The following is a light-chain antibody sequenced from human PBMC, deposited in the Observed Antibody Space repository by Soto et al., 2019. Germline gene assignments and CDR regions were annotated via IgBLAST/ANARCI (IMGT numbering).Light chain of an antibody. V-gene: IGKV1-27*01. CDR2: GAS. Sequence: DIQMTQSPSSLSASVGDRVTITCRTSQGISNYLAWYQQKPGKVPKLLIYGASTLQPGVPSRFSGSGSGADFTLTISSLQPEDFATYYCHQSYSFPPTFGQGTRLEI. CDR1: QGISNY. J-gene: IGKJ5*01. CDR3: HQSYSFPPT.